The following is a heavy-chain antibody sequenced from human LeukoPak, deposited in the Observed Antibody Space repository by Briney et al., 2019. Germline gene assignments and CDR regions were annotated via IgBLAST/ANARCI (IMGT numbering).Heavy chain of an antibody. V-gene: IGHV3-30*04. J-gene: IGHJ6*02. D-gene: IGHD3-3*01. CDR1: GFTFSSYS. CDR2: ISYDGDNK. CDR3: ARELDFWSDSMDV. Sequence: PGGSLRLSCAASGFTFSSYSMHWVRQAPGKGLEWVAVISYDGDNKYYVDSVKGRFTISRDNSKNTLYLQMNSLRAEDTAVYYCARELDFWSDSMDVWGQGTTVTVSS.